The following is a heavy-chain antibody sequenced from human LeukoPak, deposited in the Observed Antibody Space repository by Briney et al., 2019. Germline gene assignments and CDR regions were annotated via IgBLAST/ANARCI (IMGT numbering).Heavy chain of an antibody. J-gene: IGHJ4*02. D-gene: IGHD2-15*01. CDR1: GGSFSGYY. CDR2: INHSGST. V-gene: IGHV4-34*01. CDR3: ARRSRWLLSEFDY. Sequence: PSETLSLTCAVYGGSFSGYYWSWIRQPPGKGLEWIGEINHSGSTNYNPSLKSRVTISVDTSKNQFSLKLSSVTAADTAVYYCARRSRWLLSEFDYWGQGTLVTVSS.